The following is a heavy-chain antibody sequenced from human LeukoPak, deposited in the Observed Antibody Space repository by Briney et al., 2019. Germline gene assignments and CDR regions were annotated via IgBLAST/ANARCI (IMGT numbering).Heavy chain of an antibody. D-gene: IGHD6-19*01. V-gene: IGHV3-21*01. J-gene: IGHJ4*02. CDR3: ARKDIAVAGGFDY. Sequence: GGSLRLSCAASGFTFSSYTMNWVRQAPGKGLEWVSSISSSSSYMYYADSVKGRFTISRDNAKNTLYLQMNSLRAEDTAVYYCARKDIAVAGGFDYWGQGTLVTVSS. CDR1: GFTFSSYT. CDR2: ISSSSSYM.